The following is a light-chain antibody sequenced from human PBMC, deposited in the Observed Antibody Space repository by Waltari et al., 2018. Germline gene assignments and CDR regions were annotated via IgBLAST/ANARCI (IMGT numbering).Light chain of an antibody. CDR2: YDD. Sequence: QSVLTQPPSVSEAPRQRVPISCSGSSSNIGNHALNWYQQLPGKAPKLLIYYDDLLPSGVSDRFSGSKSGTSASLAISGLQSEDEADYYCAAWDDSLNGVVFGGGTKLTVL. CDR1: SSNIGNHA. V-gene: IGLV1-36*01. J-gene: IGLJ2*01. CDR3: AAWDDSLNGVV.